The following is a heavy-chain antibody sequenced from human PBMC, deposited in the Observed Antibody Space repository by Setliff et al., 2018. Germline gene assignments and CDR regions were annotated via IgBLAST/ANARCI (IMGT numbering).Heavy chain of an antibody. J-gene: IGHJ3*02. Sequence: SVKVSCKASGYTFTGYYMHWVRQAPGQGLEWMGGIIPIFGTANYAQKFQGRVTITADESTSTAYMELSSLRSEDTAVYYCARDGDNYYDSSGYYLNHAFDIWGQGTMVTVS. D-gene: IGHD3-22*01. CDR3: ARDGDNYYDSSGYYLNHAFDI. CDR1: GYTFTGYY. CDR2: IIPIFGTA. V-gene: IGHV1-69*13.